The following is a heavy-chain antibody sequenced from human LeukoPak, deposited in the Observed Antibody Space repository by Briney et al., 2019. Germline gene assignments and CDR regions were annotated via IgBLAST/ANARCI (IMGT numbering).Heavy chain of an antibody. CDR2: INPNSGGT. J-gene: IGHJ4*02. CDR3: ARGGYSGTEKPNDY. V-gene: IGHV1-2*02. CDR1: GYTFTSYD. D-gene: IGHD1-26*01. Sequence: ASVKVSCKASGYTFTSYDINWVRQATGQGLEWMGWINPNSGGTYYTQKFQGRVTMTRDTSISTAYMELSSLRSDDTAVYYCARGGYSGTEKPNDYWGQGTLVTVSS.